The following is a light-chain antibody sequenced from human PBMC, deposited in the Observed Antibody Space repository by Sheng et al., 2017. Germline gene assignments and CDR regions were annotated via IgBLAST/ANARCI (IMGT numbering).Light chain of an antibody. J-gene: IGKJ3*01. CDR2: DAS. CDR3: QHYGDSPLFT. CDR1: QSVSSS. Sequence: EIVLTQSPATLSLSPGERATLSCRASQSVSSSLAWYQQKPGQAPRLLIYDASNRATGIPARFSGSGSGTDFTLTISRLEAEDSAVYYCQHYGDSPLFTFGPGTKVDI. V-gene: IGKV3-11*01.